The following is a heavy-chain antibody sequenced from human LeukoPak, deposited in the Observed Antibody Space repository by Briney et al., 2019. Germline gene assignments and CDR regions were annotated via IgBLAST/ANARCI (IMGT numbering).Heavy chain of an antibody. CDR3: ARDQKGVRGVITYYYMDV. Sequence: GGSLRLSCAASGFTFSSYGMSWVRQAPGKGLEWVSAISGSGGSTYYADSVKGRFTISRDNSKNTLYLQMNSLRAEDTAVYYCARDQKGVRGVITYYYMDVWGKGTTVTISS. V-gene: IGHV3-23*01. J-gene: IGHJ6*03. CDR2: ISGSGGST. CDR1: GFTFSSYG. D-gene: IGHD3-10*01.